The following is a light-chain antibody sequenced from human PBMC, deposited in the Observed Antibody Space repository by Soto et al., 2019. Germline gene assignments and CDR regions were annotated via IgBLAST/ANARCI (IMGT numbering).Light chain of an antibody. Sequence: DIEMTQSPSTLSASVGERVTITCRASQRIFTWVAWYQQKPGKAPKLLIYQASTLQSGVPSRFSGSGSGTEFTLTINSLQPDDVAAYYCQQYDSYSWTFGQGTKVDI. V-gene: IGKV1-5*03. CDR3: QQYDSYSWT. CDR2: QAS. J-gene: IGKJ1*01. CDR1: QRIFTW.